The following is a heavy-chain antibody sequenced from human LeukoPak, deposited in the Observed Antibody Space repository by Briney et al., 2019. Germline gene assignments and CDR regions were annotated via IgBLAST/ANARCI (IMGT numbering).Heavy chain of an antibody. CDR1: GGSVSSGRYF. D-gene: IGHD7-27*01. V-gene: IGHV4-61*01. Sequence: SETLSLTCTVSGGSVSSGRYFWSWIRQPPGKGLEWIGYIYYSGNTNYNPSLKSRVTISVDTSKNQFSLEVSSVTAANTAVYYCSRHITHWGWLDPWGQGTLVTVSS. CDR2: IYYSGNT. J-gene: IGHJ5*02. CDR3: SRHITHWGWLDP.